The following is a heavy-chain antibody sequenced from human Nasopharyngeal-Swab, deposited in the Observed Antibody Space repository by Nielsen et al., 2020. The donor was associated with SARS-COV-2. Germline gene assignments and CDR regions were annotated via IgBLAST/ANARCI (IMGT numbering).Heavy chain of an antibody. D-gene: IGHD1-1*01. CDR3: ARGTVQLERRTPHDYYYYYMDV. J-gene: IGHJ6*03. CDR2: INPSGGST. Sequence: ASVKVSCKASGYTFTSYYMHWVRQAPGQGLEWMGIINPSGGSTSYAQKFQGRVTITADKSTSTAYMELSSLRSEDTAVYYCARGTVQLERRTPHDYYYYYMDVWGKGTTVTVSS. CDR1: GYTFTSYY. V-gene: IGHV1-46*01.